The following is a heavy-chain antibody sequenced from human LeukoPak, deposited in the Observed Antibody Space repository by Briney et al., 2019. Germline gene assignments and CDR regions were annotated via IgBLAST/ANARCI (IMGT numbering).Heavy chain of an antibody. D-gene: IGHD3-10*02. CDR2: MNPNVGGA. Sequence: ASVKVSCKASGHTFTGYYVYWVRQAPGQGLVWMGWMNPNVGGANFPQKFQGRVTVTSDPAISAAYMELRRLRSDDTAVYYCARGVFGESLESWGQGTLVTVSS. J-gene: IGHJ4*02. CDR3: ARGVFGESLES. V-gene: IGHV1-2*02. CDR1: GHTFTGYY.